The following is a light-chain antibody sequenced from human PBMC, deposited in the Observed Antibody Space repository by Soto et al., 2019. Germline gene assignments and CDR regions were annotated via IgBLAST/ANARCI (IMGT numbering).Light chain of an antibody. V-gene: IGLV2-8*01. CDR2: EVN. CDR3: SSYAGSNKWV. J-gene: IGLJ1*01. Sequence: GTSSDVGGYNYVSWYQQYPGKAPKLMIYEVNKRPSGVPDRFSGSKSGNTASLTVSGLQAEDEADYYCSSYAGSNKWVFGTGTKLTVL. CDR1: SSDVGGYNY.